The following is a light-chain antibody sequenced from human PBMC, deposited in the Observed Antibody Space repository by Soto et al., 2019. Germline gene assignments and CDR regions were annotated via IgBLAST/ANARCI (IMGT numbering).Light chain of an antibody. Sequence: QSVLTQPRSVSGSPGQSVTISCTGTSSDVGGDNFVSWYRQQPGKAPKLMIYYVNNRPSGVPDRFSGSKSGNTASLTISGLQAEDEADYYCCSHAGSYTWVFGGGTQLTVL. CDR3: CSHAGSYTWV. J-gene: IGLJ3*02. CDR2: YVN. V-gene: IGLV2-11*01. CDR1: SSDVGGDNF.